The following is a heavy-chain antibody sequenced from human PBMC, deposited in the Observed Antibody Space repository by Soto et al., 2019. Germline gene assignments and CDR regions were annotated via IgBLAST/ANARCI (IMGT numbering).Heavy chain of an antibody. J-gene: IGHJ4*02. V-gene: IGHV1-3*01. Sequence: QVQLVQSGAEVKKPGASVKVYCKASGYTFTSYAMHWVRQDTGQSLEWMGWINDGNGNTKYSQKFQGRVTMTRETSESPAYMELSSLRSEDPAVYYCASRILWFGDPNHLDYWCQGTLVTVSS. D-gene: IGHD3-10*01. CDR1: GYTFTSYA. CDR3: ASRILWFGDPNHLDY. CDR2: INDGNGNT.